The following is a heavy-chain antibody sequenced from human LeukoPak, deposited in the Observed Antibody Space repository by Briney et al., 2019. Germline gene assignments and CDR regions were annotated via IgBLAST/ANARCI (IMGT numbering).Heavy chain of an antibody. CDR2: ILYDGNNK. CDR3: AKDRLFGSVLNGPHDYYGMDV. CDR1: DFSFTNYG. D-gene: IGHD1-26*01. Sequence: AGNSLRLSCAASDFSFTNYGMHSVRQAPGKGLEWVAVILYDGNNKHYAESVKGRFTISRDNSNNMLYLQMNSLRPEDTAVYYCAKDRLFGSVLNGPHDYYGMDVWGQGTTVTVSS. V-gene: IGHV3-30*18. J-gene: IGHJ6*02.